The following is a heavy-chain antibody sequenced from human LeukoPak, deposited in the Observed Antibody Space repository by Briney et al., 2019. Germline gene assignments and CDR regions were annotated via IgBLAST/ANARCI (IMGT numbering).Heavy chain of an antibody. CDR3: AILSWLNFDY. CDR1: GFTFSSYD. Sequence: GGSLRLSCAASGFTFSSYDMHWVRQAPGKGLEWVAFIRYDGSNKYYADSVKGRFAISRDNSKNTLYLQMNSLRVEDTAVYYCAILSWLNFDYWGQGTLVTVSS. V-gene: IGHV3-30*02. CDR2: IRYDGSNK. J-gene: IGHJ4*02. D-gene: IGHD5-12*01.